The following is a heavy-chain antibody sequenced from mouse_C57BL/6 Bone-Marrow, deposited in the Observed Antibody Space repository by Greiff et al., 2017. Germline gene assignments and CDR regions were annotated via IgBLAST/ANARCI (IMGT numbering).Heavy chain of an antibody. CDR2: IDPETGGT. CDR3: TRTTVYAMDY. J-gene: IGHJ4*01. D-gene: IGHD1-1*01. V-gene: IGHV1-15*01. CDR1: GYTFTDYE. Sequence: VQLVESGAELVRPGASVTLSCKASGYTFTDYEMHWVKQTPVHGLEWIGAIDPETGGTAYNQKFKGKAILTADKSSSTAYMELRSLTSEDSAVYYCTRTTVYAMDYWGQGTSVTVSS.